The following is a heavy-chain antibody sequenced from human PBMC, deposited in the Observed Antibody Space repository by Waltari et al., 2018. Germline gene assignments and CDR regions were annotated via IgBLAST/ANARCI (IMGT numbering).Heavy chain of an antibody. Sequence: QLPLQESGPGLVKPSETLSLTCTVPGGSISSSRYYWGWIRPPPGKGLEWIGSIYYSGSTYYNPSRKSRVTRSVDTSKNQFSLKLSSVTAADTAVYYCASIDIVVVVAVDYWGQGTLVTVSS. CDR2: IYYSGST. D-gene: IGHD2-15*01. CDR3: ASIDIVVVVAVDY. J-gene: IGHJ4*02. V-gene: IGHV4-39*01. CDR1: GGSISSSRYY.